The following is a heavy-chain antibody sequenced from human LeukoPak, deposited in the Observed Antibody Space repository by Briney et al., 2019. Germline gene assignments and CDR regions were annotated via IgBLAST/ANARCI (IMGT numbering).Heavy chain of an antibody. CDR1: GFTVSGNY. CDR3: ARDRWPYSSSSGTNMDV. J-gene: IGHJ6*03. CDR2: IYSAGST. D-gene: IGHD6-6*01. V-gene: IGHV3-53*01. Sequence: GGSLRLSCAASGFTVSGNYMSWVRQAPGKGLEWGSFIYSAGSTYYADSVRGRFTISRDNAKNSLYLQMNSLRAEDTAVYYCARDRWPYSSSSGTNMDVWGKGTTVTVSS.